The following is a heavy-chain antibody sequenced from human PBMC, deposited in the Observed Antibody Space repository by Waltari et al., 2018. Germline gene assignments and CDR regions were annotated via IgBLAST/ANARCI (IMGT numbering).Heavy chain of an antibody. V-gene: IGHV3-30-3*01. CDR2: ISYDGSNK. D-gene: IGHD6-19*01. CDR1: GFTFSSYA. CDR3: ARDRSIAVAGTFDY. J-gene: IGHJ4*02. Sequence: VQLVESGGGVVQPGRSLRLSCAASGFTFSSYAMHWVRQAPGKGLEWVAVISYDGSNKYYADSVKGRFTISRDNSKNTLYLQMNSLRAEDTAVYYCARDRSIAVAGTFDYWGQGTLVTVSS.